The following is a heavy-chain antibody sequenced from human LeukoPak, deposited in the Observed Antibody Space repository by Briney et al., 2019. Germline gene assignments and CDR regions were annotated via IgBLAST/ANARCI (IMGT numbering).Heavy chain of an antibody. CDR2: ISSSSATI. V-gene: IGHV3-48*01. D-gene: IGHD2-2*01. CDR1: GFTFSSYS. J-gene: IGHJ1*01. Sequence: GGSLRLSCAASGFTFSSYSMNWVRQAPGKGLEWVSYISSSSATIYYADSVKGRFTISRDNAKNSLYLQMNSLRAEDTALYYCAKGSGYQLLSEGALQHWGQGTLVTVSS. CDR3: AKGSGYQLLSEGALQH.